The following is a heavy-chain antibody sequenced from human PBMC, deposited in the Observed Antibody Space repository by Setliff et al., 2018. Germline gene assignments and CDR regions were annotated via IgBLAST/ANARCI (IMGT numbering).Heavy chain of an antibody. J-gene: IGHJ3*02. D-gene: IGHD2-2*01. CDR3: TRAGNTDAMAAMAAGGYAFDI. CDR1: GFTFSSYG. Sequence: PGGSLRLSCVASGFTFSSYGMHWVRQAPGKGLEWVAFIWYDGSDKYYADSVKGRFTVSRDNSRNTLYLQMNSPRTEDTAVYYCTRAGNTDAMAAMAAGGYAFDIWGQGTMVTVSS. V-gene: IGHV3-33*01. CDR2: IWYDGSDK.